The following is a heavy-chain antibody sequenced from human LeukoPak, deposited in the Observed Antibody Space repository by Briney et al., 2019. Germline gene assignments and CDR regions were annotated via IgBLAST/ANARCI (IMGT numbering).Heavy chain of an antibody. CDR3: ARDGVDCSGGSCYPSYGMDV. CDR2: IYYSGST. D-gene: IGHD2-15*01. J-gene: IGHJ6*02. Sequence: SETLSLTCAVYGGSFSGYYWSWIRQPPGKGLEWIGYIYYSGSTNYNPSLKSRVTISVDTSKNQFSLKLSSVTAADTAVYYCARDGVDCSGGSCYPSYGMDVWGQGTTVTVSS. V-gene: IGHV4-59*01. CDR1: GGSFSGYY.